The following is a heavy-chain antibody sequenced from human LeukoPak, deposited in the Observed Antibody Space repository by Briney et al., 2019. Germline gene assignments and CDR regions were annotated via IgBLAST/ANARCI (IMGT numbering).Heavy chain of an antibody. Sequence: SETLSLTCTVSGGSISSYYWSWIRQPPGKGLEWIGYIYYSGSTNYNPSLKSRVTISVDTSKNQFSLKLSSVTAADTAVYYCARGYYDSSCYSPGDYWGQGTLVTVSS. CDR2: IYYSGST. D-gene: IGHD3-22*01. CDR1: GGSISSYY. V-gene: IGHV4-59*01. J-gene: IGHJ4*02. CDR3: ARGYYDSSCYSPGDY.